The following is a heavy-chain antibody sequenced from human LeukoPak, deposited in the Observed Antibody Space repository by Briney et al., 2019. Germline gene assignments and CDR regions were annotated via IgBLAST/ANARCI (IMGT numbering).Heavy chain of an antibody. CDR1: GFTFSSYA. D-gene: IGHD6-13*01. CDR2: ISYDGSNK. J-gene: IGHJ6*03. V-gene: IGHV3-30*04. CDR3: ARDSIAAAGMEYYYYMDV. Sequence: GGSLRLSCAASGFTFSSYAMHWVRQAPGKGLEWVAVISYDGSNKYYADSVKGRFTISRDNSKNTLYLQMNSLRAEDTAVYYCARDSIAAAGMEYYYYMDVWGKGTTVTISS.